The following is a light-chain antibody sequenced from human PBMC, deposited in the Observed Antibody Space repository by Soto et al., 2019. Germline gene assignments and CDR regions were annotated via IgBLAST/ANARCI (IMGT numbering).Light chain of an antibody. CDR2: GAS. CDR1: QSVSSSY. Sequence: EIVLTQSPGTLSLSPGERATLSCRASQSVSSSYLAWYQQKPGQAPRLLIYGASSRATGIPDRFSGSGSGTDFTLTISRLAPDDFAVYYCQQYRSPITFGQETRLEI. J-gene: IGKJ5*01. CDR3: QQYRSPIT. V-gene: IGKV3-20*01.